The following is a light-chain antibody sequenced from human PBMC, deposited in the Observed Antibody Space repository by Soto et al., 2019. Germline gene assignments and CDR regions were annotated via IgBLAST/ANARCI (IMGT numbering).Light chain of an antibody. CDR1: SSNIGAGYD. J-gene: IGLJ2*01. V-gene: IGLV1-40*01. Sequence: QSVLTQPPSVSGAPGQRVTISCTGSSSNIGAGYDVHWYQQLPGTAPKLLIYGNSNRPSGVPDRFSGSKSGTSASLAITGLQAEDEADHYCQSYDSSLSGSVFGGETKLTVL. CDR2: GNS. CDR3: QSYDSSLSGSV.